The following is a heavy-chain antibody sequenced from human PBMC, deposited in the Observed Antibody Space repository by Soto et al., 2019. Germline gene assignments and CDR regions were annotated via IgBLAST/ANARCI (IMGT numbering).Heavy chain of an antibody. D-gene: IGHD6-6*01. V-gene: IGHV3-74*01. CDR1: GFTFSSHW. J-gene: IGHJ3*02. Sequence: EAQLAESGGGLVQPGGSLRLSCAASGFTFSSHWMHWVRQAPGQGPEGVSRINEDGSAGGYAESVKGRFTISRDNAKDKLYLEMNSLRVEDTAVYYCAWPRSKSSSGFDIWGQGTMVTVSS. CDR2: INEDGSAG. CDR3: AWPRSKSSSGFDI.